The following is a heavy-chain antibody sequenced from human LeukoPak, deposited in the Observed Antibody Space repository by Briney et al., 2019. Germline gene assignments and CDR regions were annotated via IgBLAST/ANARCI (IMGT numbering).Heavy chain of an antibody. CDR1: GGTFSSYA. Sequence: ASVKVSCKASGGTFSSYAISWVRQAPGQGLEWMGGIIPIFGTANYAQKFQGRVTITADESTSTAYMELSSLRSEDTAVYYCARESPLSGEIIGNCFDPWGQGTLVTVSS. V-gene: IGHV1-69*13. J-gene: IGHJ5*02. D-gene: IGHD1-26*01. CDR2: IIPIFGTA. CDR3: ARESPLSGEIIGNCFDP.